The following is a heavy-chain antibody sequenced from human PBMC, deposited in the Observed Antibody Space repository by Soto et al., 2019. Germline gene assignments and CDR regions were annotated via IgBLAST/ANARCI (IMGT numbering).Heavy chain of an antibody. CDR3: AKGLLGYCSGGSCSD. CDR2: ISGSGGST. Sequence: GGSLRLSCAASGFTFSSYAMSWVRQAPGKGLEWVSAISGSGGSTYYADSVKGRFTISRDNSKNTLYLQMNSLRAEDTAVYYCAKGLLGYCSGGSCSDWGQGTLVTVSS. D-gene: IGHD2-15*01. CDR1: GFTFSSYA. J-gene: IGHJ4*02. V-gene: IGHV3-23*01.